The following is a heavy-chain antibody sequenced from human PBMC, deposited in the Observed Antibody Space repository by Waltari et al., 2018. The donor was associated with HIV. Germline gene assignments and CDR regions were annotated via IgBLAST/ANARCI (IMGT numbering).Heavy chain of an antibody. J-gene: IGHJ4*02. CDR2: ISSSSSYI. V-gene: IGHV3-21*01. Sequence: EVQLVASGGGLVKPGGSLRLSCAASGFTFSSYSMNWVRPAPGKGLEWVSSISSSSSYIYYADSVKGRFTISRDNAKNSLYLQMNSLRAEDTAVYYCARGVGATGFDYWGQGTLVTVSS. D-gene: IGHD1-26*01. CDR1: GFTFSSYS. CDR3: ARGVGATGFDY.